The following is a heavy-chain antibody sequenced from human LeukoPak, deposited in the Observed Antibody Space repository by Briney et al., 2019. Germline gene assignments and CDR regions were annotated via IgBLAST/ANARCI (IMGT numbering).Heavy chain of an antibody. CDR2: INPRGCGT. CDR3: ARGGGPGSYPFGF. J-gene: IGHJ4*02. D-gene: IGHD1-26*01. V-gene: IGHV1-46*01. Sequence: ASETVSCKASGYTFTTSYMHWVRHAPGQGLEWVVIINPRGCGTTYAQKFQGRVTMTRDTSTSTVYMERSSLKSADTAVYYCARGGGPGSYPFGFWGQGTLVTVSS. CDR1: GYTFTTSY.